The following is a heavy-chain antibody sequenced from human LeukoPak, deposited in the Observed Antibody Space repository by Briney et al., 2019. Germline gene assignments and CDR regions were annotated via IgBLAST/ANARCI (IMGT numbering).Heavy chain of an antibody. CDR1: GGSISSAC. D-gene: IGHD2-2*02. Sequence: SETLSLSCNVSGGSISSACWSWIRQPPGKGLEWIGCIYYSGSTNYNPSLKSRVTISVDTSRNQFSLKLSSVSAADTAVYYCARDTSEEYQLLYNWFDPWGQGTLVTVSS. CDR2: IYYSGST. CDR3: ARDTSEEYQLLYNWFDP. J-gene: IGHJ5*02. V-gene: IGHV4-59*01.